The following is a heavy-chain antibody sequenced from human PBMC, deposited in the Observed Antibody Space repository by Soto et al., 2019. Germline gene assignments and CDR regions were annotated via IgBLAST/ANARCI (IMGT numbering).Heavy chain of an antibody. Sequence: SETLSLTCTVSGGSISSGGYYWSWIRQHPGKGLEWIGYIFYSGDPHYNPSLKSRVTISLDTSKNQLSLRLNSVTAADTAVYYCAREERYSGYDLADFWGQGTLVTVSS. J-gene: IGHJ4*02. V-gene: IGHV4-31*03. CDR3: AREERYSGYDLADF. D-gene: IGHD5-12*01. CDR1: GGSISSGGYY. CDR2: IFYSGDP.